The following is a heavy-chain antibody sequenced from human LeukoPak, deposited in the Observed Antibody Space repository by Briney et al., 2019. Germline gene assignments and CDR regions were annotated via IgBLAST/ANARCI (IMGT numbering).Heavy chain of an antibody. Sequence: ASETLSLTCTVSGGSISSGDYYWSWIRQPPGKGLEWIGYIYYSGSTYYNPSLKSRVTISVDTSKNQFSLKLSSVTAADTAVYYCARGVNPYDFWSGYYHAFHFDYWGQGILVTVSS. V-gene: IGHV4-30-4*01. CDR1: GGSISSGDYY. D-gene: IGHD3-3*01. CDR3: ARGVNPYDFWSGYYHAFHFDY. CDR2: IYYSGST. J-gene: IGHJ4*02.